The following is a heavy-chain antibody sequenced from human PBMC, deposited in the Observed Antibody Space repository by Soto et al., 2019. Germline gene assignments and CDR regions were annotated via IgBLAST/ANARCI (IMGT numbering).Heavy chain of an antibody. CDR2: AYHSGST. D-gene: IGHD3-10*01. Sequence: QLQLQESGPVLVRPSGTLSLTCAVSGGFTSTNNWWSWVRQPPGKGLEWIGDAYHSGSTEYNPSLKSRVSISVDKSKNQISLKLTSATAADTAVYYCARSPPSSYYGGSGTFAYCGQGTLVTVSS. CDR3: ARSPPSSYYGGSGTFAY. CDR1: GGFTSTNNW. J-gene: IGHJ4*02. V-gene: IGHV4-4*02.